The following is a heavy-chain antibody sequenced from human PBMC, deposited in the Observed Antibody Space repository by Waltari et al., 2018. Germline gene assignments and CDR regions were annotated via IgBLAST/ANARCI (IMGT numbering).Heavy chain of an antibody. CDR3: ARGTSDYGRVGYYYYYGMDV. D-gene: IGHD4-17*01. V-gene: IGHV4-39*07. CDR2: IYYSGST. CDR1: GGSISSRSYY. J-gene: IGHJ6*02. Sequence: QLQLQESGPGLVKPSETLSLTCTVSGGSISSRSYYWGWIRQPPGKGLEWIGSIYYSGSTYYNPSLKSRVTISVDTSKNQFSLKLSSVTAADTAVYYCARGTSDYGRVGYYYYYGMDVWGQGTTVTVSS.